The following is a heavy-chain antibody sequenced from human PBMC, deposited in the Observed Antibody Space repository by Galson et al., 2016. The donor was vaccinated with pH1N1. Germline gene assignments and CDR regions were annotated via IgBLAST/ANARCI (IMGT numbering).Heavy chain of an antibody. V-gene: IGHV3-23*01. Sequence: SLRLSCAASGFAFNYFAMTWVRQAPGKGLVWVSSINGRGSSTYYADSVKGRFTISRDNSRSTLYLQLSALTVDDTAVYYCAKEGRWYGGNWFDPWGRGTLVTVSP. D-gene: IGHD3-10*01. CDR3: AKEGRWYGGNWFDP. CDR2: INGRGSST. CDR1: GFAFNYFA. J-gene: IGHJ5*02.